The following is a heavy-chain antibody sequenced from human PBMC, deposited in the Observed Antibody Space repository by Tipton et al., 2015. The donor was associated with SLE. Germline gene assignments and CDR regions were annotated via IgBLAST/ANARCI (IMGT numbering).Heavy chain of an antibody. CDR2: IKQDGSEE. J-gene: IGHJ1*01. V-gene: IGHV3-7*01. D-gene: IGHD3-3*01. Sequence: SLRLSCAASGFTFSSYWMSWVRQAPGKGLEWVANIKQDGSEENYVDSVRGRFTISRDNARNSLFLQINSLRAEDTAVYYCARSAVFGVVLSANYCQHWGQGTLVTVSS. CDR3: ARSAVFGVVLSANYCQH. CDR1: GFTFSSYW.